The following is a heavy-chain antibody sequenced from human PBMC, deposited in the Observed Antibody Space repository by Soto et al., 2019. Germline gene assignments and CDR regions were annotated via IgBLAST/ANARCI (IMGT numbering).Heavy chain of an antibody. CDR3: AKGDNLGPKTGYAFDP. Sequence: QTLSLTCAISGDSVSSNTASWNWIRQSPSRGLEWLGRTYFRSKWYNDYAVSVKSRIIINPDTSNNQFSLQLNSVTPEDTAVYFCAKGDNLGPKTGYAFDPWGQGIMVTVSS. J-gene: IGHJ5*02. V-gene: IGHV6-1*01. CDR1: GDSVSSNTAS. CDR2: TYFRSKWYN. D-gene: IGHD5-12*01.